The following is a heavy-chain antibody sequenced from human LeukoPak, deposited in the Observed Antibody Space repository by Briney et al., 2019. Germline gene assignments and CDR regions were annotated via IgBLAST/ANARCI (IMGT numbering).Heavy chain of an antibody. Sequence: GGSLRLSCAASGFTFSSYSMNWVRQAPGKGLEWVAFISTSSTYIYYADSVKGRFTISRDNAKNSLYLQMNSLRAEDTAVYYCARAGYSSSWYLYWGQGTLVTVSS. CDR1: GFTFSSYS. D-gene: IGHD6-13*01. CDR2: ISTSSTYI. CDR3: ARAGYSSSWYLY. J-gene: IGHJ4*02. V-gene: IGHV3-21*01.